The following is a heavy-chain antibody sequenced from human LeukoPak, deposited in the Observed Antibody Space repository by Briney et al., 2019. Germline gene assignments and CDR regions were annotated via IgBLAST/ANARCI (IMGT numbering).Heavy chain of an antibody. CDR2: IYYSGST. CDR3: ARLYSSGWHYFDY. D-gene: IGHD6-19*01. J-gene: IGHJ4*02. CDR1: GGSVSSGNYY. Sequence: SETLSLTCTVSGGSVSSGNYYWSWIRQPPGKGLEWIGYIYYSGSTNYSPSLKSRVTTSVDTSKNQFSLKLSSVTAADTAVYYCARLYSSGWHYFDYWGQGTLVPSPQ. V-gene: IGHV4-61*01.